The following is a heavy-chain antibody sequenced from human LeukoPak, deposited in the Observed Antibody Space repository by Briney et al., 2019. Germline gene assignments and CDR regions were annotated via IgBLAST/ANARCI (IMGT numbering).Heavy chain of an antibody. Sequence: PGGSLRLSCDASGFIISDYYMSWLRQSPGRGLEWISYITSGGASTNYADSVKGRFTISRDNAKNSVALQLHSLRPEDTAVYYCTRQRRGTYYAFDSWGQGTLVTVSS. CDR3: TRQRRGTYYAFDS. V-gene: IGHV3-11*01. CDR1: GFIISDYY. CDR2: ITSGGAST. J-gene: IGHJ4*02. D-gene: IGHD3-16*01.